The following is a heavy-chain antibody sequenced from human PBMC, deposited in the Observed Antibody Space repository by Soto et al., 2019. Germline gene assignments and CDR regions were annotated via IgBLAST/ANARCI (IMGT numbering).Heavy chain of an antibody. CDR2: INPNSGGT. D-gene: IGHD3-9*01. V-gene: IGHV1-2*04. J-gene: IGHJ4*02. CDR3: ARTYYYILAGYYSPLDY. Sequence: DSVKVSRKASGGTFSSYAISWVRQAPGQGLEWMGWINPNSGGTNYAQKFQGWVTMTRDTSISTAYMELSRLRSDDTAVYYCARTYYYILAGYYSPLDYWGQGTLVTVSA. CDR1: GGTFSSYA.